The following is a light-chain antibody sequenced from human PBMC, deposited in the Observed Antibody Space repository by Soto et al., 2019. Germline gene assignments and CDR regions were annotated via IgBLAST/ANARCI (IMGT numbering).Light chain of an antibody. CDR1: QSIYNNY. V-gene: IGKV3-20*01. J-gene: IGKJ1*01. CDR2: GAS. Sequence: EIVLTQSPGTLSLSPGERVTLSCRASQSIYNNYLAWYQQKPCQAPRLLMYGASTRITGIPDRFSGSGSGTDFTLTINRLEPEDFAVYYCQHYVNSPRTFGQGTKVEIK. CDR3: QHYVNSPRT.